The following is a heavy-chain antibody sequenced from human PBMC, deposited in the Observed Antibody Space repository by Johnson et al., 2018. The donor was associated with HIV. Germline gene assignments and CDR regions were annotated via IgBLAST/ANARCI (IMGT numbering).Heavy chain of an antibody. Sequence: VQLVESGGGLVQPGRSLRLSCAASGFTFDDNAMHWVRQAPGQGLEWVSGITWNSGSIGHADSVKGRFTISRDNAKNSLYLQMNNLRPEDTALYYCVRSYSRTFDIWGQGTMVTVSS. J-gene: IGHJ3*02. CDR2: ITWNSGSI. D-gene: IGHD2-21*01. CDR1: GFTFDDNA. V-gene: IGHV3-9*01. CDR3: VRSYSRTFDI.